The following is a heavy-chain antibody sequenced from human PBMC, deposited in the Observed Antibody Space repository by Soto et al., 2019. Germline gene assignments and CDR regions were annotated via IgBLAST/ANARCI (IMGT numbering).Heavy chain of an antibody. CDR3: ARVTSHPDY. Sequence: EVQLVESGGGLVQPGGSLRLSCAASGFTFSSYSMNWVRQAPGKGLEWVSYISSSSSTIYYADSVKGRFTISRDNAKNSLYLQMNSLVDEDTAVYYCARVTSHPDYWGQGTRVTVSS. J-gene: IGHJ4*02. D-gene: IGHD2-2*01. V-gene: IGHV3-48*02. CDR1: GFTFSSYS. CDR2: ISSSSSTI.